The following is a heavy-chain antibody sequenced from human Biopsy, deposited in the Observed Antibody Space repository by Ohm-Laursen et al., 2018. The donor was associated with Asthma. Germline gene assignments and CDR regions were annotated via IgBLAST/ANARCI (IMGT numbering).Heavy chain of an antibody. CDR2: ISPFTGDT. D-gene: IGHD3-10*01. V-gene: IGHV1-18*01. CDR3: ARDPGGFDP. Sequence: SSVKVSCKASGYIFINYAIHWVRETPGQGLEWMGWISPFTGDTHFGQKFQGRVTMTTDTSTDTAYMELRSLRSDDTAVYYCARDPGGFDPWGQGTLVTVAS. J-gene: IGHJ5*02. CDR1: GYIFINYA.